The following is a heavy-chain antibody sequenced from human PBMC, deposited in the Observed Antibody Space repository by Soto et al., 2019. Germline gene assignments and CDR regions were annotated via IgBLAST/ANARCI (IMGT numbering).Heavy chain of an antibody. Sequence: QVQLVQSGAEVKKPGSSVKVSCKASGGTFSSYTISWVRQAPGQGLEWMGRIIPILGIANYAQKFQGRVTITADKSTSTAYMELSSLRSEDTAVYYCARFSLSIVPAASVELYYMDVWGKGTTVTVSS. J-gene: IGHJ6*03. V-gene: IGHV1-69*02. CDR1: GGTFSSYT. D-gene: IGHD2-2*01. CDR2: IIPILGIA. CDR3: ARFSLSIVPAASVELYYMDV.